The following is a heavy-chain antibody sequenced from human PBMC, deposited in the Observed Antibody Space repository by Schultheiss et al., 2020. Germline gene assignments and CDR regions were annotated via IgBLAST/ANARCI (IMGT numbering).Heavy chain of an antibody. J-gene: IGHJ4*02. CDR3: ARFEDGYADFDC. V-gene: IGHV4-34*01. D-gene: IGHD5-18*01. CDR2: INHSGST. CDR1: GGSFSGYY. Sequence: SATLSLTCAVYGGSFSGYYWSWIRQPPGKGLEWIGEINHSGSTNYNPSLKSRVTISVDTSKNQFSLKLSSVTAADTAVYYCARFEDGYADFDCWGQGALVTVSS.